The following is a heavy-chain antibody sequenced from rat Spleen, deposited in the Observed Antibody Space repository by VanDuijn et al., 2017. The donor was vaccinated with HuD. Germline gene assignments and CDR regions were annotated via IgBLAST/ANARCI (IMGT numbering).Heavy chain of an antibody. V-gene: IGHV5-7*01. J-gene: IGHJ1*01. CDR3: TRRANWERYFDF. Sequence: EVQLVESGGGLVQPGRSIKLSCAAAGFTFSDYNTAWVRQAPRKGLGWVATINFAGRGTYYRGSVTGRFTISRDNAKSTLYLQMDSLRSEDTATYYCTRRANWERYFDFWGPGTMVTVSS. CDR2: INFAGRGT. CDR1: GFTFSDYN. D-gene: IGHD5-1*01.